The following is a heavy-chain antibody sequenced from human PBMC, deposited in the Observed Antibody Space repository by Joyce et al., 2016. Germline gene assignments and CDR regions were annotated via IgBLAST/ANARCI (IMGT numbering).Heavy chain of an antibody. V-gene: IGHV3-30*03. CDR3: AGGILTGYFDY. Sequence: QGQLVESGGGVVQPGRSLRLSCAASGFTFSNYGMHWVRQAPGKGLERVAVISYDGSNKHYGDSVKGRVTISRDNSKNTLYLQMNSLRTEDTAVYFCAGGILTGYFDYWGQGTLVSVSS. CDR1: GFTFSNYG. CDR2: ISYDGSNK. D-gene: IGHD3-9*01. J-gene: IGHJ4*02.